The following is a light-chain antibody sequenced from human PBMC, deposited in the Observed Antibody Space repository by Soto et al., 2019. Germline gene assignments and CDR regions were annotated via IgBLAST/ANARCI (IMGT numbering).Light chain of an antibody. Sequence: DIQMTHSPSSLSASVGDRVTITCRASQSISSYLNWYQQKPVKAPKLLIYAASSLQSGVPSRFSGSVSGTDFTLTISSLQPEDFATYYCQQSYSTTWTFGQGTKVDIK. J-gene: IGKJ1*01. V-gene: IGKV1-39*01. CDR2: AAS. CDR1: QSISSY. CDR3: QQSYSTTWT.